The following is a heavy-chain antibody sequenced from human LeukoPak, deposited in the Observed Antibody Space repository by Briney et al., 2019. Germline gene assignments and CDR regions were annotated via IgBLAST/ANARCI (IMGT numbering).Heavy chain of an antibody. V-gene: IGHV1-2*06. CDR1: GYTLTDYY. CDR3: ARVGYYESSGYCEY. CDR2: INPNGGGT. J-gene: IGHJ4*02. D-gene: IGHD3-22*01. Sequence: ASVKVSCKASGYTLTDYYMHWVRQAPGQGLEWMGRINPNGGGTNYAQKFQGRVTMTRDTSISTVYMELSRLRSDDTAVYYCARVGYYESSGYCEYWGQGTLVTVSS.